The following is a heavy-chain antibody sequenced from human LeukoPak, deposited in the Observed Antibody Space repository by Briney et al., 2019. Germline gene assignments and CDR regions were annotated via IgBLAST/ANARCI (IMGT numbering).Heavy chain of an antibody. CDR2: IYSGGST. Sequence: PGGSLRLSCAASGFTVSSNYMSWVRQAPGKGLEWVSVIYSGGSTYYADSVKGRFTISRDNSKNTLYLQMNSLRAEDTAVYYCARDLSSSWYQSAKTDYYYGMDVWGQGTTVTVSS. V-gene: IGHV3-66*01. D-gene: IGHD6-13*01. J-gene: IGHJ6*02. CDR3: ARDLSSSWYQSAKTDYYYGMDV. CDR1: GFTVSSNY.